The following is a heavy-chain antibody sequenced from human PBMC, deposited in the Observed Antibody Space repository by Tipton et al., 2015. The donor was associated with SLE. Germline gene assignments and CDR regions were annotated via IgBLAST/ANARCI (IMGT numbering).Heavy chain of an antibody. CDR1: GASISSHY. CDR2: IHFSGST. Sequence: TLSLTCTVSGASISSHYWTWIRQSPGKGLEWIGYIHFSGSTNYNLSLKTRVTISVDTSKRHFSLKLTPVAAADTAVYYCARGGGDSVAAFDIWGQGTLVTVSS. J-gene: IGHJ3*02. CDR3: ARGGGDSVAAFDI. D-gene: IGHD2-21*01. V-gene: IGHV4-59*11.